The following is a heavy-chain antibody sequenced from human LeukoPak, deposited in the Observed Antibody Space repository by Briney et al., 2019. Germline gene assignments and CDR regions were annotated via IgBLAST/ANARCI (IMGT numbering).Heavy chain of an antibody. Sequence: TPGVSLRLSCAASGFTFSSYSLNWVRQAPGKGLEWVSCITSNIYTYYADSVRGRFTISRDNSQNSVYLVMNSLRAEDTAVYYCARERDTSMVALDSWGQGTLVTVSS. J-gene: IGHJ4*02. CDR1: GFTFSSYS. D-gene: IGHD5-18*01. CDR2: ITSNIYT. CDR3: ARERDTSMVALDS. V-gene: IGHV3-21*06.